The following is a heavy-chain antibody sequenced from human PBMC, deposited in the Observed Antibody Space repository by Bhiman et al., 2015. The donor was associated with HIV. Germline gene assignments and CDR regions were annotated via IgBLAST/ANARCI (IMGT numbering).Heavy chain of an antibody. CDR2: IYSSGST. CDR1: GFSVSGNY. CDR3: ARDPRASGTSGWYFDL. D-gene: IGHD3-10*01. V-gene: IGHV3-53*02. J-gene: IGHJ2*01. Sequence: EVQLVETGGGLIQPGGSLRLSCAASGFSVSGNYMSWVRQSPGKGLEWVSVIYSSGSTYYGDSVRGRVTISRDSSKNTLYLQMNSLRAEDTAVYYCARDPRASGTSGWYFDLWGRGTLVTVSS.